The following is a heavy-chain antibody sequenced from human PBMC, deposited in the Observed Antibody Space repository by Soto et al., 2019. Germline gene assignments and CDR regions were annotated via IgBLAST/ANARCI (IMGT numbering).Heavy chain of an antibody. J-gene: IGHJ5*02. Sequence: QVQLQESGPGLVKPSETLSLNCTVTGGAISGYYWTWIRQSDGEGLEWIGRIYSSGSTNYNPSLTSRVTISLDTSMNYFSLRLSSVTAADTAVYYCARGQRFSDWFDPWGQGTLVTVSS. CDR3: ARGQRFSDWFDP. CDR2: IYSSGST. D-gene: IGHD3-3*01. V-gene: IGHV4-4*07. CDR1: GGAISGYY.